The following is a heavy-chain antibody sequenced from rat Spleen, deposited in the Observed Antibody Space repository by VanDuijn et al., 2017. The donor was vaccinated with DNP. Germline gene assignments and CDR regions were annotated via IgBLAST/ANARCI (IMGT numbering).Heavy chain of an antibody. CDR1: GFSLDTYH. J-gene: IGHJ2*01. D-gene: IGHD1-12*02. V-gene: IGHV2-32*01. Sequence: QVHLKESGPGLVKPSQTLSLTCTVSGFSLDTYHVHWVCQVLGKGLELMVVLRSDGDTSYNPALKYRLRIIRDTSKSQLFLKLNSRQTEDTAMYFCARSDYYDGGFYYGYFDFWGQGVMVTVSS. CDR2: LRSDGDT. CDR3: ARSDYYDGGFYYGYFDF.